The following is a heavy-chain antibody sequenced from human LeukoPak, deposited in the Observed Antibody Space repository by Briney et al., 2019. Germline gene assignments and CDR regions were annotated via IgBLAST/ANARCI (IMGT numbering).Heavy chain of an antibody. J-gene: IGHJ4*02. CDR1: GYTFTSYD. CDR3: ARRRSGSYHLDY. Sequence: ASVKVSCKTSGYTFTSYDINWVRQATGQGLEWMGWMNPNSGNTGYAQKFQGRVAMTTDTSTSTAYMELRSLRSDDTAVYYCARRRSGSYHLDYWGQGTLVTVSS. CDR2: MNPNSGNT. D-gene: IGHD1-26*01. V-gene: IGHV1-8*02.